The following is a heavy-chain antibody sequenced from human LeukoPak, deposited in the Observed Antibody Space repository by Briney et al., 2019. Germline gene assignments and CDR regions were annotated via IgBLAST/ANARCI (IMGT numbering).Heavy chain of an antibody. CDR2: ISSTGSYI. J-gene: IGHJ3*02. D-gene: IGHD6-13*01. Sequence: GGSLRLSCAAFGFTFRSYSMSWVRQAPGKGLEWVSSISSTGSYIYYADSVRGRITISRDNAKNSLYLQMSSLRAADTAVYYCARRGSWYMGNGLDIWGQGTMVTASS. CDR1: GFTFRSYS. CDR3: ARRGSWYMGNGLDI. V-gene: IGHV3-21*01.